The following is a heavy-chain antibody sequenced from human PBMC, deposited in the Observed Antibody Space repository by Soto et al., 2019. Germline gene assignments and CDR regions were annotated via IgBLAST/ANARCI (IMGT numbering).Heavy chain of an antibody. V-gene: IGHV1-46*01. D-gene: IGHD3-22*01. Sequence: ASVKVSCKASGYTFTSYYMHWVRQAPGQGFEWMGIINPSGGSTSYAQKFQGRVTMTRDTSTSTVYMELSSLRSEDTAVYYCARDYYDSSGYTYPYFDNWGQGTLVTVSS. CDR1: GYTFTSYY. J-gene: IGHJ4*02. CDR2: INPSGGST. CDR3: ARDYYDSSGYTYPYFDN.